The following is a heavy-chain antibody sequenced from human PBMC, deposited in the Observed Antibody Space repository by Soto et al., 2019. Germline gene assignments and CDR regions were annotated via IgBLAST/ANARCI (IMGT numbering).Heavy chain of an antibody. Sequence: QVQLQESGPGLVKPSETLSLTCTVSGGSISSYYWSWIRQPPGKGLEWIGYIYYSGRTHYNPSLKSRVTISVDTSKNQFSLKLSSVTAADTAVYYCARVWGGAFDIWGQGTMVTVSS. D-gene: IGHD3-10*01. CDR1: GGSISSYY. V-gene: IGHV4-59*01. J-gene: IGHJ3*02. CDR3: ARVWGGAFDI. CDR2: IYYSGRT.